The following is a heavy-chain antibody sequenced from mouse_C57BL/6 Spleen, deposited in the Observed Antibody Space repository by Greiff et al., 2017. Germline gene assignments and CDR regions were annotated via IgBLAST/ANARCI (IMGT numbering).Heavy chain of an antibody. CDR3: AREDGNYEGFAY. Sequence: EVKLVESGGDLVKPGGSLKLSCAASGFTFSSYGMSWVRQTPDKRLEWVATISSGGSYTYYPGSVKGRFTISRDNAKNTLYLQMSSLKSEDTAMYYCAREDGNYEGFAYWGQGTLVTVSA. CDR2: ISSGGSYT. J-gene: IGHJ3*01. D-gene: IGHD2-1*01. V-gene: IGHV5-6*01. CDR1: GFTFSSYG.